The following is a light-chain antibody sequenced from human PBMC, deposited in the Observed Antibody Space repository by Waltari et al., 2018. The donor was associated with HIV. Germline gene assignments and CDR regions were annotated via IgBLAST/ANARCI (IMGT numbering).Light chain of an antibody. V-gene: IGLV1-51*01. CDR2: DNN. CDR3: GTWDTSLSAGV. CDR1: SSNIANNY. J-gene: IGLJ2*01. Sequence: QSVLTQPPAVSAAPGQTVTISCSGSSSNIANNYVSWYQQLPGTAPNPLISDNNRRSSGIPDRFSGSKAGTSATLAIAGLQTGDEADYYCGTWDTSLSAGVFGGGTKVTVL.